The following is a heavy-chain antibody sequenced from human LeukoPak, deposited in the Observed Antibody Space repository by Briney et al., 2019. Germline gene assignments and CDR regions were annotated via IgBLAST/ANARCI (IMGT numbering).Heavy chain of an antibody. CDR1: GFTFSSYA. CDR3: ARGELYGDYDRAGPFDY. J-gene: IGHJ4*02. V-gene: IGHV3-30-3*01. Sequence: PGGSLRLSCAASGFTFSSYAMHWVRQAPGKGLEWVAVISYDGSNKYYADSVKGRFTISRDNAKNSLYLQMNSLRAEDTAVYHCARGELYGDYDRAGPFDYWGQGTLVTVSS. CDR2: ISYDGSNK. D-gene: IGHD4-17*01.